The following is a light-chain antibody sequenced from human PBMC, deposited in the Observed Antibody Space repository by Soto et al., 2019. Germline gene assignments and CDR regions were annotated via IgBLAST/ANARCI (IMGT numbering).Light chain of an antibody. CDR2: GAS. CDR3: QQYNNWPPYT. CDR1: QSVGRN. V-gene: IGKV3-15*01. Sequence: EVVMTQSPATLSVSPGETGTLSCRASQSVGRNLAWYQQKPGQAPRLLIYGASTRATGIPARFSGSGSGTEFTLTISSLQSEDFAVYYCQQYNNWPPYTFGQGTKVDIK. J-gene: IGKJ2*01.